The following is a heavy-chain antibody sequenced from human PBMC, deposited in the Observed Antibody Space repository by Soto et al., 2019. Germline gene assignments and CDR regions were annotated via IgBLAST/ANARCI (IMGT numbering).Heavy chain of an antibody. J-gene: IGHJ6*02. D-gene: IGHD3-9*01. CDR3: ARRLNNYDILTGYYLSYYGMDV. CDR1: GYTFTSYG. V-gene: IGHV1-18*01. Sequence: ASVKVSCKASGYTFTSYGISCVRQAPGQGLEWMGWISAYNGNTNYAQKLQGRVTMTTDTSTSTAYMELRSLRSDDTAVYYCARRLNNYDILTGYYLSYYGMDVWGQGTTVTVSS. CDR2: ISAYNGNT.